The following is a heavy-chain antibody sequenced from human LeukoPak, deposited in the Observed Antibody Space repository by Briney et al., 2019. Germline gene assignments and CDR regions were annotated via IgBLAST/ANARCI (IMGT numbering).Heavy chain of an antibody. CDR2: ISSSGRTI. D-gene: IGHD3-16*01. CDR3: ARGGPWLM. V-gene: IGHV3-48*03. Sequence: PGGSLRLSCAASGFTFSSYEMNWVRQAPGKGLAWVSYISSSGRTIYYADSVKGRFTISRDNAKNSLYLQMNSLRAEDTAVYYCARGGPWLMWGQGTLVTVSS. J-gene: IGHJ4*02. CDR1: GFTFSSYE.